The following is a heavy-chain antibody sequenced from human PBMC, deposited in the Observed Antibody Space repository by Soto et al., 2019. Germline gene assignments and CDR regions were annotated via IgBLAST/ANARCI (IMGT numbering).Heavy chain of an antibody. Sequence: GGSLRLSCAASGFTFSSYGMHWVRQALGKGLEWVAVISYDGSNKYYADSVKGRFTISRDNSKNTLYLQMNSLRAEDTAVYYCAKDPRPGQLGYSYYFDYWGQGTLVTVSS. D-gene: IGHD3-22*01. J-gene: IGHJ4*02. CDR2: ISYDGSNK. CDR1: GFTFSSYG. CDR3: AKDPRPGQLGYSYYFDY. V-gene: IGHV3-30*18.